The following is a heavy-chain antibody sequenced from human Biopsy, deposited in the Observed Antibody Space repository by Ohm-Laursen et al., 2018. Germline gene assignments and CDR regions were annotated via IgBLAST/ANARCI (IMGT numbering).Heavy chain of an antibody. J-gene: IGHJ3*02. V-gene: IGHV4-4*07. CDR1: GDSISNDY. CDR3: ARGTGKYYVYGAFDI. Sequence: GTLSLTCAVSGDSISNDYWSWIRQSAGQGLEWIGRIHTSGSTNHNLSLKSRVTMSVDTSKNQFSLKLRSVTAADTAVYYCARGTGKYYVYGAFDIWGQGTMVTVSS. D-gene: IGHD3/OR15-3a*01. CDR2: IHTSGST.